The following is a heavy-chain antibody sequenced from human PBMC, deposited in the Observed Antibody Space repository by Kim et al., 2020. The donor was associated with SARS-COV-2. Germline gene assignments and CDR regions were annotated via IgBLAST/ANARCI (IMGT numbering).Heavy chain of an antibody. D-gene: IGHD6-13*01. CDR2: Q. Sequence: QFCADSVHGRCPVSRDTSKTTLYLHLNSLRTEDTAFYYCAKAAGSSWYPDSWGQGTLVTVSS. CDR3: AKAAGSSWYPDS. V-gene: IGHV3-30-3*02. J-gene: IGHJ4*02.